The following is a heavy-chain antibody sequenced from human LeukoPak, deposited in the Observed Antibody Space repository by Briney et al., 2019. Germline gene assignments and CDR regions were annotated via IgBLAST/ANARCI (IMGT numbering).Heavy chain of an antibody. J-gene: IGHJ3*02. Sequence: PSETLSLTCTVSGGSISSSSYYWSWIRQPPGKGLEWIGYIYYSGSTNYNPSLKSRVTISVDTSKNQFSLKLSSVTAADTAVYYCARDGGTNIAAAGTGAFDIWGQGTMVTVSS. CDR2: IYYSGST. D-gene: IGHD6-13*01. V-gene: IGHV4-61*01. CDR1: GGSISSSSYY. CDR3: ARDGGTNIAAAGTGAFDI.